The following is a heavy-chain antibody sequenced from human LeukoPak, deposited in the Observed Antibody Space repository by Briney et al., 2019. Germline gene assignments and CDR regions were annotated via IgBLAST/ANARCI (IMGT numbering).Heavy chain of an antibody. D-gene: IGHD6-19*01. CDR1: GIAFSRTA. J-gene: IGHJ5*01. V-gene: IGHV3-30-3*01. CDR3: ARDRAVADAGVNWFDS. Sequence: GGSLRLSCAASGIAFSRTAMNWVRQAPGKGLEWVAVISYDGSNKYYADSVKGRFTVSRDNSKNTLYLQMNSLRTEDTAIYYCARDRAVADAGVNWFDSWGQGTLVTVSS. CDR2: ISYDGSNK.